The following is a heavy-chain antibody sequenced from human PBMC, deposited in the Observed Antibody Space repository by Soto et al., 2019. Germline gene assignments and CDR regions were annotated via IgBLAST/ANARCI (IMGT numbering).Heavy chain of an antibody. CDR2: IYYSGST. V-gene: IGHV4-59*08. CDR3: ARRYGSSFDY. CDR1: GGSISSYY. J-gene: IGHJ4*02. D-gene: IGHD5-12*01. Sequence: QVQLQESGPGLVKPSETLSLTCTLSGGSISSYYWSWIRQPPGKGLEWIGYIYYSGSTNYNPSLEGRVTISVDTSKIQFSLKLSSVTAADTAVYYCARRYGSSFDYSGQGTLVTVSS.